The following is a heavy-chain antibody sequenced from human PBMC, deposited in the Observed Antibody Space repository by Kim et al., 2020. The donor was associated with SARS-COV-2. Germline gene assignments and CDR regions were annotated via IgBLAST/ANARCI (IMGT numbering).Heavy chain of an antibody. V-gene: IGHV1-18*01. J-gene: IGHJ4*02. CDR1: GYTFTSYG. D-gene: IGHD3-3*01. CDR2: ISAYNGNT. CDR3: AREGGITIFGVVIQPGGYFDY. Sequence: ASVKVSCKASGYTFTSYGISWVRQAPGQGLEWMGWISAYNGNTNYAQKLQGRVTMTTDTSTSTAYMELRSLRSDDTAVYYCAREGGITIFGVVIQPGGYFDYWGQGTLVTFSS.